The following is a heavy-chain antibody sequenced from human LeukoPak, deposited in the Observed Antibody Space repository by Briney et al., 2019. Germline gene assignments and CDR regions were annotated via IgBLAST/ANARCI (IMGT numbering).Heavy chain of an antibody. V-gene: IGHV4-61*05. Sequence: SETLSLTCTVSGGSISSSSYYWGWIRQPPGKGLEWIGYIYYSGSTNYNPSLKSRVTISVDTSKNQFSLKLSSVTAADTAVYYCARGAYKAGYDFWSGYYTSPPNNWFDPWGQGTLVTVSS. D-gene: IGHD3-3*01. CDR1: GGSISSSSYY. CDR3: ARGAYKAGYDFWSGYYTSPPNNWFDP. J-gene: IGHJ5*02. CDR2: IYYSGST.